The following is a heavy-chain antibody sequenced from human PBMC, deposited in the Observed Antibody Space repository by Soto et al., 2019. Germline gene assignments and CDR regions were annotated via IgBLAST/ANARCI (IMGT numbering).Heavy chain of an antibody. J-gene: IGHJ5*02. D-gene: IGHD6-13*01. CDR3: ARGIAGPGTNWFDP. CDR1: GGSISSYY. CDR2: IYYSGST. Sequence: SETLSLTCTVSGGSISSYYWSWIRQPPGKGLEWIGYIYYSGSTNYNPPLKSRVTISVDTSKNQFSLKLSSVTAADTAVYYCARGIAGPGTNWFDPWDQGTLVIVS. V-gene: IGHV4-59*08.